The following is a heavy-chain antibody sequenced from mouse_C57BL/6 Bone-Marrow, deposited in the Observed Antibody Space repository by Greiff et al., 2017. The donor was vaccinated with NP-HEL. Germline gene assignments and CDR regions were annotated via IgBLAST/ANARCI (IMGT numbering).Heavy chain of an antibody. CDR2: IRSKSNNYAT. D-gene: IGHD1-1*01. CDR3: VRRYYYGSSYVFDY. J-gene: IGHJ2*01. CDR1: GFSFNTYA. Sequence: EVKLQESGGGLVQPKGSLKLSCAASGFSFNTYAMNWVRQAPGKGLEWVARIRSKSNNYATYYADSVKDRFTISRDDSESMLYLQMNNLKTEDTAMYYGVRRYYYGSSYVFDYWGQGTTLTVSS. V-gene: IGHV10-1*01.